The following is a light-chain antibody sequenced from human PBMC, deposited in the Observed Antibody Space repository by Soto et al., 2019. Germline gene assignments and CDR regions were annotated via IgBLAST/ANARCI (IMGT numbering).Light chain of an antibody. CDR2: DVS. V-gene: IGLV2-14*01. J-gene: IGLJ3*02. Sequence: QSALTQPASVSRSPGQSITISCTGTSSGVGGYNYVSWYQQHPGKAPELMIYDVSNRPSGVSNRFSGSKSGNTASLTISGLQAEDESDYYCSSYTSSSTRAFGGGTKLTVL. CDR1: SSGVGGYNY. CDR3: SSYTSSSTRA.